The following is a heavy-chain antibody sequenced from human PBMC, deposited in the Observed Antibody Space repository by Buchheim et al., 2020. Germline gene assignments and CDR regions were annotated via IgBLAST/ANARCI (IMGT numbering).Heavy chain of an antibody. Sequence: EVQLLESGGGLVQPGGSLRLSCAASGFTFSSYAMSWVRQAPGKGLEWVSGISGGGGSTYYADSVKGRFTISRANSENPLYLQMSSLRVEDTAAYHCARDRYCTSTSCLPFPVVWGQGTT. CDR1: GFTFSSYA. CDR3: ARDRYCTSTSCLPFPVV. J-gene: IGHJ6*02. CDR2: ISGGGGST. V-gene: IGHV3-23*01. D-gene: IGHD2-2*01.